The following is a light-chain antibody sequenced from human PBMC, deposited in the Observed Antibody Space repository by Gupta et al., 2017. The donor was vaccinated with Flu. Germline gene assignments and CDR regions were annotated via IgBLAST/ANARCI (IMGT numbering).Light chain of an antibody. CDR3: QQRSSWPRT. CDR2: DAS. Sequence: PCTLSLAPGERATLSCRASLSVSNYLAWYQQKPGQAPRLLFYDASKRATGIPGRFSGGGSGTDFTLTISSLEPEDFAVYYCQQRSSWPRTFGQGTKVEIK. J-gene: IGKJ1*01. V-gene: IGKV3-11*01. CDR1: LSVSNY.